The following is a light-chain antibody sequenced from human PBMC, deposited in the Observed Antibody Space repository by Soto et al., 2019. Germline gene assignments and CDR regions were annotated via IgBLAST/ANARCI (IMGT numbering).Light chain of an antibody. CDR1: QSISSW. Sequence: DLQMTQSPSTLSASVGDRVTITCRASQSISSWLAWYQQKPGKAPKLLIYDASSLESGVPSRFSGSGSGTEFTLTISSLQPDDFATYYCQQYETFGQGTKVDIK. J-gene: IGKJ1*01. CDR2: DAS. CDR3: QQYET. V-gene: IGKV1-5*01.